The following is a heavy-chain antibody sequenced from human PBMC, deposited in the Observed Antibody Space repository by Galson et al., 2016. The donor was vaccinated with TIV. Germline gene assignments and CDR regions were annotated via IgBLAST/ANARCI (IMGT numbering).Heavy chain of an antibody. CDR1: GFTFRTYT. CDR2: ISLSGSHI. V-gene: IGHV3-21*01. CDR3: ARAVSSGDYAFDAFDI. Sequence: SLRLSCAAFGFTFRTYTMNWVRQAPGKGLEWVSYISLSGSHIYYADSVKGRFIISRDNAKNSLSLQMNSLRAEDTAVYFCARAVSSGDYAFDAFDIWGQGTVVTVSS. D-gene: IGHD4-17*01. J-gene: IGHJ3*02.